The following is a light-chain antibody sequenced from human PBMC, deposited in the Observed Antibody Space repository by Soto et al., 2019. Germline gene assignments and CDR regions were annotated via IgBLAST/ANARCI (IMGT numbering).Light chain of an antibody. Sequence: EIVLTQSPGTQSLSPGERDTLSCRASQSVSSSYLAWYQQKPGQAPRLLIYGASSRATGIPDRFSGSASGTDFTLTISRLEPDDSAVYYCQQYHDSPMNTFGQGTKVDIK. CDR2: GAS. CDR3: QQYHDSPMNT. V-gene: IGKV3-20*01. CDR1: QSVSSSY. J-gene: IGKJ2*01.